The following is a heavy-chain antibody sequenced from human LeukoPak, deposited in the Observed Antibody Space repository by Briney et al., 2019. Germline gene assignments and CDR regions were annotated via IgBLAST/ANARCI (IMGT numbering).Heavy chain of an antibody. D-gene: IGHD2-2*01. J-gene: IGHJ6*04. CDR3: ARVRYCSSTSCRNFYYYYGMDV. CDR2: IISIFGTA. V-gene: IGHV1-69*06. CDR1: GGTFSSYA. Sequence: GASVKVSCRASGGTFSSYAISWVRQAPGQGLEWMGGIISIFGTANYAQKFQDGVTITADKSTSTAYIELSSLRSEDTAVYYCARVRYCSSTSCRNFYYYYGMDVWGKGTTVTVSS.